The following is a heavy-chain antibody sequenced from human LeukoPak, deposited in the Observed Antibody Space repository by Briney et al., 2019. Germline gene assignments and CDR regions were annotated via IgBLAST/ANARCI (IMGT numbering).Heavy chain of an antibody. Sequence: GGSLRLSCAASGFTFSSYSMNWVRQAPGKGLEWVSYISSSSSTIYYADSVKGRFTISRDNAKNSLYLQMNSLRVADTAVYYCARGDNIAARRGDYFDYWGQGTLVTVSS. CDR3: ARGDNIAARRGDYFDY. D-gene: IGHD6-6*01. CDR2: ISSSSSTI. CDR1: GFTFSSYS. V-gene: IGHV3-48*04. J-gene: IGHJ4*02.